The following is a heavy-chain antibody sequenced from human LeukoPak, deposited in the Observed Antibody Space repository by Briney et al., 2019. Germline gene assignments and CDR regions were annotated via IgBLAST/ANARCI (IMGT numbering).Heavy chain of an antibody. CDR2: INWNGGTT. D-gene: IGHD3-22*01. V-gene: IGHV3-20*04. J-gene: IGHJ4*02. Sequence: GGSLRLSCAASGFTFNDYGMSWVRQGPGKGLEWVSGINWNGGTTGYADSVRGRFTISRDNAKNSLYLQMNSLRAEDTALYYCSRDKHYYDSSNYVWGQGTLVTVSS. CDR3: SRDKHYYDSSNYV. CDR1: GFTFNDYG.